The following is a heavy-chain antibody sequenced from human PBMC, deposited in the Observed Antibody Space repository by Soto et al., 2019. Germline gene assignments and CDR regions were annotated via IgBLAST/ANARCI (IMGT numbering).Heavy chain of an antibody. CDR1: GGSISSYY. CDR3: ARHYGDYCDY. J-gene: IGHJ4*02. V-gene: IGHV4-59*01. D-gene: IGHD4-17*01. CDR2: IHYSGCA. Sequence: QVQLQESGPGLVKPSETLSLTCTVSGGSISSYYWSWIRQPPGQGLEWIGYIHYSGCAKYNPSLESRVTISVDTSKNQFSLKLSSMTAADTAVYYCARHYGDYCDYWGQGTLVTVSS.